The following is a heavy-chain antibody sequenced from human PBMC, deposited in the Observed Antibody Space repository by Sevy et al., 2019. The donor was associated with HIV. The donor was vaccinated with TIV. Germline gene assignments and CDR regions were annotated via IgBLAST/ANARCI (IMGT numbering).Heavy chain of an antibody. CDR3: ARGALGTGSGWFDY. CDR2: IYHGGST. V-gene: IGHV4-4*02. Sequence: SETLSLTCAVSGGSITNMNWWIWVRQPPGKGLEWIGEIYHGGSTNYNPSLKSRVTISTDESKNQFSLRLNSVTAADTAVHYCARGALGTGSGWFDYWGQGTLVTVSS. D-gene: IGHD6-19*01. J-gene: IGHJ4*02. CDR1: GGSITNMNW.